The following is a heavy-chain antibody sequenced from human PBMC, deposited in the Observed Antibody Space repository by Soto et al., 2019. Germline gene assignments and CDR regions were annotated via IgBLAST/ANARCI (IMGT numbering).Heavy chain of an antibody. D-gene: IGHD3-10*01. V-gene: IGHV4-39*01. CDR2: IDYSGNT. Sequence: SETLSLTCSVSCDSISRSSYYWGLVRQPPGRGLEWIGIIDYSGNTYCSPSLRSRVTISVDTSKNQFSLYLKSVTAADTAVYYCARHVERAFRDLNAFDIWGQATMLTLSS. J-gene: IGHJ3*02. CDR3: ARHVERAFRDLNAFDI. CDR1: CDSISRSSYY.